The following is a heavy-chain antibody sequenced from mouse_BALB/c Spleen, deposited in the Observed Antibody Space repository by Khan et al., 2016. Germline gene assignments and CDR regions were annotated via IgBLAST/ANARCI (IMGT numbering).Heavy chain of an antibody. D-gene: IGHD2-4*01. Sequence: EVELVESGGGLVQPGGSLKLSCAASGFTFSSYGMSWVRQTPDKRLELVATINRNGDSTYYPDSVKGRFTISRDNAKNTLYLQMSSLKSEDTAMYYCASDDSDGDVYYAMDYWGQGTSVTVSS. J-gene: IGHJ4*01. CDR1: GFTFSSYG. V-gene: IGHV5-6-3*01. CDR2: INRNGDST. CDR3: ASDDSDGDVYYAMDY.